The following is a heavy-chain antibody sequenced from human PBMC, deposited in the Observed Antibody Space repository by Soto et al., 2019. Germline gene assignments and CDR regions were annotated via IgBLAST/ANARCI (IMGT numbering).Heavy chain of an antibody. CDR1: GGSISSYY. Sequence: QVQLKESGPGLVKSSETLSLTCTVSGGSISSYYWSWIRQPPGKGLQWIGYVYYSGSTNYNPSLKSRDTISVDTSKNHVSLKLSSVTAADTAVYYCARGEGNGRGIYYFDYLGQGTLVNVSS. J-gene: IGHJ4*02. V-gene: IGHV4-59*12. D-gene: IGHD3-16*01. CDR2: VYYSGST. CDR3: ARGEGNGRGIYYFDY.